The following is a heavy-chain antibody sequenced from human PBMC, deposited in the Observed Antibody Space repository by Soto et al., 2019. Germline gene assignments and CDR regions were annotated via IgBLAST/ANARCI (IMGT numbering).Heavy chain of an antibody. Sequence: ANLQESGPGLVKPSETLSLTCTVSGDSIRDGGYYWAWIRQRPGKGLEWMGYIYFTGTTNYNPSLEDRLTFSVDMSRRQLYLRFTSVTAADTAGYFCAKVPIPQPIPAVTPGWFDPWGQGISVTVSS. D-gene: IGHD4-4*01. CDR1: GDSIRDGGYY. V-gene: IGHV4-31*03. J-gene: IGHJ5*02. CDR2: IYFTGTT. CDR3: AKVPIPQPIPAVTPGWFDP.